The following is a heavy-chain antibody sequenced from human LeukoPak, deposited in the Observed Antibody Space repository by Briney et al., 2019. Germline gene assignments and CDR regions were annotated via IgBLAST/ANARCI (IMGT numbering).Heavy chain of an antibody. CDR2: IIPIFGTA. D-gene: IGHD2-15*01. CDR1: GGTFSNYA. J-gene: IGHJ3*02. V-gene: IGHV1-69*06. Sequence: GASVKVSCKASGGTFSNYAITWVRQAPGQGLEWMGGIIPIFGTANYAQQFQGRVTLTADKSTSTAYMELSSLTSEDTAVYYCARDAAVVAGDAFDIWGQGTMVTVSS. CDR3: ARDAAVVAGDAFDI.